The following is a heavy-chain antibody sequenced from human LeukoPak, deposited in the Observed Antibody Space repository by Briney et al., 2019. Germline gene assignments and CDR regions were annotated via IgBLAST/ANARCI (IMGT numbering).Heavy chain of an antibody. D-gene: IGHD2-2*01. CDR3: ARVVPAASYGMDV. V-gene: IGHV3-21*01. J-gene: IGHJ6*04. CDR1: GFTFSSYS. Sequence: GGSLRLSCAASGFTFSSYSMNWVRQAPGQGLEWVSSISSSSSYIYYADSVKGRFTISRDNAKNSLYLQMNSLRAEDTAVYYCARVVPAASYGMDVWGKGTTVTVSS. CDR2: ISSSSSYI.